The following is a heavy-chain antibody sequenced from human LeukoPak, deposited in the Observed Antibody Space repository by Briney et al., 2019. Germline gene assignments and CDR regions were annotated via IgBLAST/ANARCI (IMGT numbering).Heavy chain of an antibody. V-gene: IGHV4-39*01. J-gene: IGHJ4*02. CDR2: IYYSGST. Sequence: SETLSLTCTVSGGSISSSSYYWGWIRQPPGKGLEWIGSIYYSGSTYYNPSLKSRVTISVDTSKNQFSLKLSSVTAADTAVYYCARRYYDAHHFDYWGQGTLVTVSS. CDR3: ARRYYDAHHFDY. D-gene: IGHD3-3*01. CDR1: GGSISSSSYY.